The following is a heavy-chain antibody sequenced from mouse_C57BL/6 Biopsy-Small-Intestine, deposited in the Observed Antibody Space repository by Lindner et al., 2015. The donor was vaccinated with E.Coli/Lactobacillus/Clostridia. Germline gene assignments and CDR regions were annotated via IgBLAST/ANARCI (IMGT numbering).Heavy chain of an antibody. CDR1: GSSLTSYA. V-gene: IGHV2-9-1*01. CDR2: IWTGGGT. CDR3: ARLGSSPYWYFDV. D-gene: IGHD1-1*01. Sequence: VQLQEVWTWPGGALTEPVPSHALSLGSSLTSYAISWVRQPPGKGLEWLGVIWTGGGTNYNSALKSRLSISKDNSKSQVFLKMNSLQTDDTAMYYCARLGSSPYWYFDVWGTGTTVTVSS. J-gene: IGHJ1*03.